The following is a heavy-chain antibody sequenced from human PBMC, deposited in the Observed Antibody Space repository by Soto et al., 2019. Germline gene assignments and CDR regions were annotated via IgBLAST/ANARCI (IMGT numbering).Heavy chain of an antibody. CDR3: ARTYSSSWSPLDY. V-gene: IGHV4-34*01. CDR2: INQSGST. J-gene: IGHJ4*02. CDR1: GGSFSGYY. D-gene: IGHD6-13*01. Sequence: QVQLQQWGAGLLKPSETLSLTCAVYGGSFSGYYWSWIRQPPGKGQEWIGEINQSGSTNYNPSLKSRVTISVDASKNQFSLKLSSVTAADTAVYYCARTYSSSWSPLDYWGQGTLVTVSS.